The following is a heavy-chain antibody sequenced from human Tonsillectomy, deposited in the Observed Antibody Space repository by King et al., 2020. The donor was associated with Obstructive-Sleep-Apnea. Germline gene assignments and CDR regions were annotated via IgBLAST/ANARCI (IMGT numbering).Heavy chain of an antibody. CDR2: ISAYNANT. D-gene: IGHD3-22*01. Sequence: QLVQSGAEVKKPGASVKVSCKASGYTFTSYGISWLRQAPGQGLEWMGWISAYNANTNYAQKLQGRVTMTTDTSTSTAYMELRSLRSDDTAVYYCARDPPSYYDSSGYDIYSYGMDVWGQGTTVTVSS. V-gene: IGHV1-18*04. J-gene: IGHJ6*02. CDR1: GYTFTSYG. CDR3: ARDPPSYYDSSGYDIYSYGMDV.